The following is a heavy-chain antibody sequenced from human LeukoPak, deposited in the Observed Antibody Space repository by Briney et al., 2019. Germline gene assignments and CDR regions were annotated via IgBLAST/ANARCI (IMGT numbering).Heavy chain of an antibody. CDR1: GFTFSSYS. Sequence: GGSLRLSCAASGFTFSSYSMSWVRQAPGKGVEGVSYISSSSSFIFYADSVKGRFTISRDNAKNSLHLQMNSLRDEDTAVYYCARDHDYAFDYWGQGSLVTVPS. CDR2: ISSSSSFI. V-gene: IGHV3-48*02. CDR3: ARDHDYAFDY. J-gene: IGHJ4*02. D-gene: IGHD5-12*01.